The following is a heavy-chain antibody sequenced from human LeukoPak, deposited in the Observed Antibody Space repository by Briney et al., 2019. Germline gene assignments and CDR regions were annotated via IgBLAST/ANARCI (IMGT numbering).Heavy chain of an antibody. J-gene: IGHJ4*02. CDR1: GFTFSSYA. CDR2: ISYDGSNK. Sequence: PGSSLRLSCAASGFTFSSYAMHWVRQAPGKGLEWVAVISYDGSNKQYADSVRGRFTISRDNSKNTLYVQMNSLRAEDTAVYYCARDSLGDPTYYFDYWGQGTLVTVSS. D-gene: IGHD3-10*01. V-gene: IGHV3-30*04. CDR3: ARDSLGDPTYYFDY.